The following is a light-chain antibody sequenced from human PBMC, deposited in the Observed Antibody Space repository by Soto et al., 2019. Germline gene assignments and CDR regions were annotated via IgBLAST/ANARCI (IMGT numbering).Light chain of an antibody. V-gene: IGKV1-39*01. J-gene: IGKJ4*01. CDR3: QQSSSNPLT. Sequence: DIQMTQSPSSLSAYVGDRVTITCRASQSISSYLNWYQQKPGKAPNLLIYSASKLHSGVPSRFSGSGSGTDFTLIISSLQPEDFATYYCQQSSSNPLTFGGGTRV. CDR1: QSISSY. CDR2: SAS.